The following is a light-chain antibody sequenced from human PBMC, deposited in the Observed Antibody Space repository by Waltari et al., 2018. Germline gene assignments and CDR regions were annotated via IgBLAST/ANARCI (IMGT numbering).Light chain of an antibody. J-gene: IGKJ4*01. CDR1: QSLLYSSVNKNC. V-gene: IGKV4-1*01. Sequence: DIVLTQSPDSLAVSLGERATINCKSSQSLLYSSVNKNCLAWYQQKAGKPPKLLISWAYTREPGVPDQFSGSASGTAFTLTIGSLQAEDVAVYYCQQYCSSPLTFGGGTKVEIK. CDR2: WAY. CDR3: QQYCSSPLT.